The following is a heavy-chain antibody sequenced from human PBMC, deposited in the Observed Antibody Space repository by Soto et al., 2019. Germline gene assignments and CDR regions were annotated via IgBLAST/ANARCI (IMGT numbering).Heavy chain of an antibody. V-gene: IGHV3-13*01. CDR2: IGTAGDT. Sequence: GGSLRLSCAASGFTFSSYDMHWVRQATGKGLELVSAIGTAGDTYYPGSVKGRFTISRENAKNSLYLQMNSLRAGDTAVYYCARVSAAGKGGSYYGMDVWGQGTTVTVSS. J-gene: IGHJ6*02. D-gene: IGHD6-13*01. CDR3: ARVSAAGKGGSYYGMDV. CDR1: GFTFSSYD.